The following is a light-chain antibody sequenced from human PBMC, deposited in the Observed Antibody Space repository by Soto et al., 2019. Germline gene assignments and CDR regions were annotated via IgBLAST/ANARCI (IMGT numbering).Light chain of an antibody. Sequence: EIVLAQSPATLSVSPGGRVTLSCRASQSVDINLAWYQQKPGQAPRLLIYGASTRATDMSGTFSGRGSGTEFTLTISNVRPEDFAVYYCQQYRSWPRTFGQGTKVDI. J-gene: IGKJ1*01. CDR2: GAS. CDR1: QSVDIN. CDR3: QQYRSWPRT. V-gene: IGKV3-15*01.